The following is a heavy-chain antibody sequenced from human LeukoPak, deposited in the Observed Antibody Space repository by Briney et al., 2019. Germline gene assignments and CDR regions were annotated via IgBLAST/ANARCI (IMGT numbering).Heavy chain of an antibody. J-gene: IGHJ4*02. Sequence: GGSLRLSFVVSGFSFDDYAMHWGRQGPGKALEWGSVFSWAGNKVAYADSVKGRFTIPRDNAKNSLYLQMTSLRPEDTAFYYCAKDRPVATTLHHFDHWGLGTLVTVSS. D-gene: IGHD1-26*01. CDR1: GFSFDDYA. CDR2: FSWAGNKV. V-gene: IGHV3-9*01. CDR3: AKDRPVATTLHHFDH.